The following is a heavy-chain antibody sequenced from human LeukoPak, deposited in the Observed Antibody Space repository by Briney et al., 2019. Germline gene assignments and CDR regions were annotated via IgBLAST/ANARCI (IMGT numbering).Heavy chain of an antibody. J-gene: IGHJ5*02. V-gene: IGHV3-7*01. Sequence: GGSLRLSCEASGFAFETYWMTWVRQAPGKGLEWVANIKQDGGEKNYVDSVKGRFTISRDNAKSSLYLQLNSLRAKDTAVYYCAKVLSARSPAATAYNWFDPWGQGTLVTVSS. CDR1: GFAFETYW. D-gene: IGHD2-2*01. CDR3: AKVLSARSPAATAYNWFDP. CDR2: IKQDGGEK.